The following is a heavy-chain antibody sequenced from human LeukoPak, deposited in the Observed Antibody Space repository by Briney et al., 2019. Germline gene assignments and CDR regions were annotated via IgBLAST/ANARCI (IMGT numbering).Heavy chain of an antibody. Sequence: SETPSLTCTVSGGSISSYYWSWIRQPPGKGLEWIGYIYYSGSTNYNPSLKSRVTISVDTSKNQFSLKLSSVTAADTAVYYCARLGYYDSSGYYDHPWGQGTLVTVSS. CDR2: IYYSGST. CDR1: GGSISSYY. V-gene: IGHV4-59*08. CDR3: ARLGYYDSSGYYDHP. D-gene: IGHD3-22*01. J-gene: IGHJ5*02.